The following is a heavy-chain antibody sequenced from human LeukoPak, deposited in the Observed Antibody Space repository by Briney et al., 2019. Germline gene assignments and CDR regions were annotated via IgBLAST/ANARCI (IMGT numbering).Heavy chain of an antibody. CDR2: ISGSGGST. J-gene: IGHJ6*02. CDR3: ARDYIAARPYYYYGMDV. Sequence: GGSLRLSCVASGFTFSSYAMSWVRQAPGKGLEWVSAISGSGGSTYYADSVKGRFTISRDNSKNTLYLQMNSLRAEDTAVYYCARDYIAARPYYYYGMDVWGQGTTVTVSS. CDR1: GFTFSSYA. D-gene: IGHD6-6*01. V-gene: IGHV3-23*01.